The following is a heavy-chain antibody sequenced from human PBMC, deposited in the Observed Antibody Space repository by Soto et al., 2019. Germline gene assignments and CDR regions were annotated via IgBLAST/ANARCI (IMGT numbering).Heavy chain of an antibody. CDR3: ARDYSDPLDY. D-gene: IGHD4-4*01. CDR2: ISYDGSNK. Sequence: PGGSLRLSCAASGFTFSSYAMHWVRQAPGKGLEWVAVISYDGSNKYYADSVKGRFTISRDNSKNTLYLQMNSLRAEDTAVYYCARDYSDPLDYWGQGTLVTVSS. V-gene: IGHV3-30-3*01. CDR1: GFTFSSYA. J-gene: IGHJ4*02.